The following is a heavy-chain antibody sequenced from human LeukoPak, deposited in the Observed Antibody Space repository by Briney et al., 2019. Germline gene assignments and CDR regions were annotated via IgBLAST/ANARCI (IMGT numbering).Heavy chain of an antibody. V-gene: IGHV3-23*01. CDR3: AKDPMIVVAENY. CDR2: ISGSGGST. Sequence: GGSLRLSCAASGFTSSSYAMSWVRQAPGKGLEWVSAISGSGGSTYYADSVKGRFTISRDNSKNTLYLQMNSLRAEDTAVYYCAKDPMIVVAENYWGQGTLVTVSS. J-gene: IGHJ4*02. D-gene: IGHD3-22*01. CDR1: GFTSSSYA.